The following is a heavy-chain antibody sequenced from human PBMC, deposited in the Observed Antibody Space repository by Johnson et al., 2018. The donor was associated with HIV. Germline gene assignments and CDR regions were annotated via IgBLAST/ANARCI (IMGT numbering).Heavy chain of an antibody. V-gene: IGHV3-11*01. D-gene: IGHD1-1*01. CDR1: GFSVSYYY. Sequence: QVQLVESGGGLVKPGGSLRLSCAASGFSVSYYYMSWIRQTLGKGLEWVSYSSSSGTTIYYADSVKGRFTISRDNAQNSLYLQLNSLRAEDTALYYCAEDKLERQTLDAVDIWGQGTMVTVSS. CDR2: SSSSGTTI. J-gene: IGHJ3*02. CDR3: AEDKLERQTLDAVDI.